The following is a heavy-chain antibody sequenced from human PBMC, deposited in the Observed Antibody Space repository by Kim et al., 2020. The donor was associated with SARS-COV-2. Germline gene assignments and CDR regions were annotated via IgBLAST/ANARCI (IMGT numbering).Heavy chain of an antibody. CDR3: ARATTVTTGFRSYYYYYMD. V-gene: IGHV3-13*01. J-gene: IGHJ6*03. Sequence: GALRLSCAASGFTFSSYDMHWVRQATGKGLEWVSAIGTAGDTYYPGSVKGRFTISRENAKNSLYLQMNSLRAGDTAVYYCARATTVTTGFRSYYYYYMD. CDR2: IGTAGDT. CDR1: GFTFSSYD. D-gene: IGHD4-4*01.